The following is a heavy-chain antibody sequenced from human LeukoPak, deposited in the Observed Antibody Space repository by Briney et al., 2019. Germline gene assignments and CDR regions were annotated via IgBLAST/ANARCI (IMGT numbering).Heavy chain of an antibody. J-gene: IGHJ4*02. CDR1: GFTLSNYW. V-gene: IGHV3-7*04. D-gene: IGHD6-13*01. CDR2: IRQDGNEK. CDR3: ARLRAAQTYDC. Sequence: GGSLRLSCAGAGFTLSNYWMSWVRQAPGKGLEWVANIRQDGNEKYYVDSVRGRFTISRDNPKNSLYLQMNSLRAEDTAIYYCARLRAAQTYDCWGQGTLVTVSS.